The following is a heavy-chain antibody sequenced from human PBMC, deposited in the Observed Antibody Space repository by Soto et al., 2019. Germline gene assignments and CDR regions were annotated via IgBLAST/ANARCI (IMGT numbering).Heavy chain of an antibody. CDR3: ATGFYCGGGCYLQDDY. V-gene: IGHV5-10-1*01. D-gene: IGHD2-21*02. Sequence: GESLKISCKGSGYSFTSYWISWVRQMPGKGLEWMGRIDPSDSYTNYSPSFQGHVTISADKSISTAYLQWSSLKASDTAMYYCATGFYCGGGCYLQDDYWGQGTLVTVSS. J-gene: IGHJ4*02. CDR1: GYSFTSYW. CDR2: IDPSDSYT.